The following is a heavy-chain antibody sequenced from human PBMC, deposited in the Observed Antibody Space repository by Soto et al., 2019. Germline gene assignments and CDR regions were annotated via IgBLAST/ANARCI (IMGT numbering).Heavy chain of an antibody. CDR2: ISSNGGRT. J-gene: IGHJ4*02. CDR3: VRCGSGSSWSHFDY. CDR1: GFTFSSYT. Sequence: PGGSLRLSCSASGFTFSSYTIHWVRQAPGKGLEYVSTISSNGGRTYYADSVKGRFTISRDNSKNTVYLQMSSLRADDTSVYYYVRCGSGSSWSHFDYWGQGTLVTVSS. V-gene: IGHV3-64D*06. D-gene: IGHD6-13*01.